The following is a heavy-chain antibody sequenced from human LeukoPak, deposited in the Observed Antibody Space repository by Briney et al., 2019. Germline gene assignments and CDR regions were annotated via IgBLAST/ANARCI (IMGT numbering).Heavy chain of an antibody. V-gene: IGHV3-23*01. CDR3: AKETGSDYYYYMDV. CDR1: GFTFSYYA. J-gene: IGHJ6*03. D-gene: IGHD6-6*01. CDR2: ISGSGGSA. Sequence: PGGSLRLSCAASGFTFSYYAMSWVRQAPGKGLEWVSAISGSGGSAYYADSVKGRFTISRDNSKNTLYLQMSSLRAEDTAVYYCAKETGSDYYYYMDVWGKGTTVTVSS.